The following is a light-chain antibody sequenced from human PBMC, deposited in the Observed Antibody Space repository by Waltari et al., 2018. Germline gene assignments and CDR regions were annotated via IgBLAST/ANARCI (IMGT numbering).Light chain of an antibody. Sequence: EIVLTQSPGTLSLSPGERATLSCRASQSVSRCLAWYQQKPGQAPRLLIYGASNRATGIPDRFSGSGSGTDFSLTISRLDPEDVAVYYCQHYERLPATFGQGTKVEIK. CDR3: QHYERLPAT. CDR2: GAS. V-gene: IGKV3-20*01. CDR1: QSVSRC. J-gene: IGKJ1*01.